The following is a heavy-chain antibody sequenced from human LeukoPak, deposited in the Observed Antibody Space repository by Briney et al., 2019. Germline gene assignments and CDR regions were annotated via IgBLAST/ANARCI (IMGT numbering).Heavy chain of an antibody. J-gene: IGHJ4*01. CDR3: GSDPNGDYVGALGY. V-gene: IGHV3-23*01. CDR1: GFTFSSYP. D-gene: IGHD2-8*01. CDR2: ISGTDGST. Sequence: GGSLRLSCAASGFTFSSYPMSWVRQAPGKGLEWVSVISGTDGSTYYADSVKGRFTISRDNSKNAIYLQMNSLRAEDTAIYFCGSDPNGDYVGALGYWGRGTLVTVSS.